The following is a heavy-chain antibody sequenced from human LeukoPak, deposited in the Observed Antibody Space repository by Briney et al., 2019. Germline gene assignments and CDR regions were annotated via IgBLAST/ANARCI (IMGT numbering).Heavy chain of an antibody. CDR3: ARARVRRSSYYYMDV. V-gene: IGHV3-48*03. CDR2: ISSSGSTI. D-gene: IGHD2-2*01. J-gene: IGHJ6*03. Sequence: GGSLRLSCAASGFTFSSYEMNWVRQAPGKGLEWVSYISSSGSTIYYADSVKGRFTISRDNAKNSLYLQMNSLRAEDTAVYYCARARVRRSSYYYMDVWGKGTTVTISS. CDR1: GFTFSSYE.